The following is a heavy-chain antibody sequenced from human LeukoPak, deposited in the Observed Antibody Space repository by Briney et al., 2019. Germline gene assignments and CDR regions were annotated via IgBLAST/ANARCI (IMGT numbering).Heavy chain of an antibody. V-gene: IGHV4-59*01. J-gene: IGHJ4*02. Sequence: SETLSLTCTVSGGSISSYSWSWIRQPPGKGLEWIGYIYYSGSANYNPSLKSRVTISVDMSKNQFSLKLSSVTAADTAVYYCATHPPKVCTGGSCTDYWGQGTLVTVSS. CDR2: IYYSGSA. D-gene: IGHD2-15*01. CDR3: ATHPPKVCTGGSCTDY. CDR1: GGSISSYS.